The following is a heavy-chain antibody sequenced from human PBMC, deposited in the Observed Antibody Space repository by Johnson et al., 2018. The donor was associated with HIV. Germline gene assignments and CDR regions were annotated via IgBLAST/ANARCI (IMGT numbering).Heavy chain of an antibody. D-gene: IGHD3-3*01. J-gene: IGHJ3*02. Sequence: MLLVESGGGLVKPGGSLRLSCAASGFTFSTYWMHWVRQAPGKGLVWVSRINSDGSNTTYADSVTGRFTTSRDNAKNTLYLQMHNLRAEDTAVYYCARVGAITIFGVVIIDDAFDSWGQGTMVTVSS. V-gene: IGHV3-74*02. CDR1: GFTFSTYW. CDR2: INSDGSNT. CDR3: ARVGAITIFGVVIIDDAFDS.